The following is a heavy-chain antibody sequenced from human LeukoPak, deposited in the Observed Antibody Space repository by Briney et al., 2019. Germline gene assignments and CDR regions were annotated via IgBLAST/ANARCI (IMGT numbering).Heavy chain of an antibody. J-gene: IGHJ5*02. CDR2: ISGSGGST. Sequence: GGSLRLSCAASGFTFSNYGMSWVRQAPGKGLEWVSVISGSGGSTYYADSVKGRFTISRDNSKNTLYLQMNSLRAEDTAVYYCARDISGYNISWFDPWGQGTLVTVSS. CDR1: GFTFSNYG. V-gene: IGHV3-23*01. CDR3: ARDISGYNISWFDP. D-gene: IGHD5-24*01.